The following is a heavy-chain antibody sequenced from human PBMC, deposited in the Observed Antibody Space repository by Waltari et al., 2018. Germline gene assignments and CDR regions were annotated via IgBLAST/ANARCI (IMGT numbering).Heavy chain of an antibody. CDR3: ARSLGEDAFDI. D-gene: IGHD4-17*01. J-gene: IGHJ3*02. Sequence: QVQLVQSGAEVKKPGASVKVSCKASGYTFTSYDINWVRQATGQGLEWMGWMNPNSGNTGYAQKFQGRVTITADKSTSTAYMELSSLRSEDTAVYYCARSLGEDAFDIWGQGTMVTVSS. CDR2: MNPNSGNT. V-gene: IGHV1-8*03. CDR1: GYTFTSYD.